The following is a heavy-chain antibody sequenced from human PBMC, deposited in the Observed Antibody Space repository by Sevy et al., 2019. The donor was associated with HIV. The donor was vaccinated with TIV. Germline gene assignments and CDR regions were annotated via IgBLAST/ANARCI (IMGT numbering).Heavy chain of an antibody. D-gene: IGHD3-10*01. V-gene: IGHV3-53*01. Sequence: GGSLRLSCAVSGFTVSSNNMNWVRQAPGKGLEWVSVIYSGGSTYYADSVKGRFTISRDNSKNTLYLQMNSLRAEDTAVYYSARDGRFGELLSWGQGTLVTVSS. CDR3: ARDGRFGELLS. CDR2: IYSGGST. J-gene: IGHJ4*02. CDR1: GFTVSSNN.